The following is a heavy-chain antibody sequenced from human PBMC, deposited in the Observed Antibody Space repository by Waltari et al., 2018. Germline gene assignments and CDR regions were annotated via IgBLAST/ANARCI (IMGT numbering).Heavy chain of an antibody. CDR2: IYYSGST. V-gene: IGHV4-39*07. D-gene: IGHD3-10*01. CDR3: ARVSMVQGNAFDI. CDR1: GVSINSSSNY. J-gene: IGHJ3*02. Sequence: QLQLQESGPGLVKPSETLSLTCTFSGVSINSSSNYWGWIRQPPGKGLEWIGSIYYSGSTYYNPSLKSRVTISVDTSKNQFSLKLSSVTAADTAVYYCARVSMVQGNAFDIWGQGTMVTVSS.